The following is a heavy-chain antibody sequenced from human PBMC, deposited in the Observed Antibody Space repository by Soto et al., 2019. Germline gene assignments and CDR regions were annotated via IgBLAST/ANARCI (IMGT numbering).Heavy chain of an antibody. CDR2: IYYSGTT. CDR1: GGSITSGGVY. J-gene: IGHJ4*02. V-gene: IGHV4-31*03. CDR3: ARQAADPRGGFDY. D-gene: IGHD3-16*01. Sequence: QVQLQESGPGIMKPSETLSLTSTVSGGSITSGGVYWSWIRQHPGKGLEWIGFIYYSGTTYYNPSLKSRATISVDTSKNQFSLKLSSVTAAVTAVYYCARQAADPRGGFDYWGQGTLVTVSS.